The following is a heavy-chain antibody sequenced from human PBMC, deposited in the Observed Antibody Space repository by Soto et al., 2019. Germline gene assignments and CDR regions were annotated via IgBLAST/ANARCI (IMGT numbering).Heavy chain of an antibody. CDR2: ISYDGSNK. J-gene: IGHJ4*02. CDR3: AKDPISEYSSWYYFDY. CDR1: GFTFSSYD. D-gene: IGHD6-6*01. V-gene: IGHV3-30*18. Sequence: GGSLRLSCAASGFTFSSYDMHWVRQAPGKGLEWVAVISYDGSNKYYADSVKGRFTISRDNSKNTLYLQMNSLRAEDTAVYYCAKDPISEYSSWYYFDYWGQGTLVTVSS.